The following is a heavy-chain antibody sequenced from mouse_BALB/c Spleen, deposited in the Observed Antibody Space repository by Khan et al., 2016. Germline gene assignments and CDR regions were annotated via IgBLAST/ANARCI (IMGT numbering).Heavy chain of an antibody. CDR3: TTGFAY. V-gene: IGHV6-6*02. Sequence: EVKLEASGGGLVQPGGSMKLSCVASAFTFSNYWMNWVRQSPEKGLEWVAEIRLKSHNFATHYAESVKGRFTISRDDSKSSVYLQMNNLRPEDTGIYFCTTGFAYWGQGTQVTVSA. CDR2: IRLKSHNFAT. J-gene: IGHJ3*01. CDR1: AFTFSNYW.